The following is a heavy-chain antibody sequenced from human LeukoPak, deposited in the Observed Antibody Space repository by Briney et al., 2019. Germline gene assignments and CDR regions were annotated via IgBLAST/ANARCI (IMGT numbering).Heavy chain of an antibody. V-gene: IGHV4-59*01. J-gene: IGHJ4*02. CDR2: IYYSGST. Sequence: PSETLSLTCTVSGGSISSYYWSWIRQPPEKGLEWIGYIYYSGSTNYNPSLKSRVTISVDTSKNQFSLKLSSVTAADTAVYYCARSSMVRGVTPRYFDYWGQGTLVTVSS. CDR3: ARSSMVRGVTPRYFDY. CDR1: GGSISSYY. D-gene: IGHD3-10*01.